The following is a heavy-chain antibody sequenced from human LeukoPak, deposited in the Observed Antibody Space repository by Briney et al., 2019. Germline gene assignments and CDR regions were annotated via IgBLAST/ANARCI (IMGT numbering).Heavy chain of an antibody. J-gene: IGHJ5*02. CDR1: GFTFSSYW. V-gene: IGHV3-74*03. CDR2: INSDGSST. D-gene: IGHD3-16*01. CDR3: ARDRKFADMITEGWFDP. Sequence: GRSLRLSCAASGFTFSSYWMHWVRQAPGKGLVWVSRINSDGSSTTYADSVKGRFTISRDNAQNTVNLQMNSLRAEDTAVYYCARDRKFADMITEGWFDPWGQGTLVTVSS.